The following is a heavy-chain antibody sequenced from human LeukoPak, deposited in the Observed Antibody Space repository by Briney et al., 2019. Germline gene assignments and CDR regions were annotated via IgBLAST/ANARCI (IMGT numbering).Heavy chain of an antibody. CDR1: GFTFSSYS. CDR2: ISSSGSTI. CDR3: ARGARGVVRSSRVDY. Sequence: PGGSLRLSCAASGFTFSSYSMNWVRQAPGKGLEWVSYISSSGSTIYYADSVKGRFTISRDNAKNSLYLQMNSLRAEDTAVYYCARGARGVVRSSRVDYWGQGTLVTVSS. V-gene: IGHV3-48*04. D-gene: IGHD3-10*01. J-gene: IGHJ4*02.